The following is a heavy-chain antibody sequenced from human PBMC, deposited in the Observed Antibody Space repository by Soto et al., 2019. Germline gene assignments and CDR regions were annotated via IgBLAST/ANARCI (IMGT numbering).Heavy chain of an antibody. CDR3: ARGEQYSGRIFDY. D-gene: IGHD1-26*01. V-gene: IGHV6-1*01. CDR1: GDSVSSNSAG. Sequence: SQTLSLTCAITGDSVSSNSAGWSWVRQSPSRGLEWLGRTYYRSKWYYEYAVSVRGRITINPETSKNQYSRQLNSVTPEDTAVYFCARGEQYSGRIFDYWGQGTLVTVSS. CDR2: TYYRSKWYY. J-gene: IGHJ4*01.